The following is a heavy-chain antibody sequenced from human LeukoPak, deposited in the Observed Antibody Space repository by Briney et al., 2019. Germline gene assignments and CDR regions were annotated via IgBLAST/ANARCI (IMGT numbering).Heavy chain of an antibody. J-gene: IGHJ5*02. Sequence: GGSLRLSCAASGSTFSSYWMHWVRQAPGKGLVWVSRINSDGSSTSYADSVKGRFTISRDNAKNTLYLQMNSLRAEDTAVYYCARVATIVTTGTGGSYNWFDPWGQGTLVTVSS. V-gene: IGHV3-74*01. CDR2: INSDGSST. CDR1: GSTFSSYW. D-gene: IGHD1-1*01. CDR3: ARVATIVTTGTGGSYNWFDP.